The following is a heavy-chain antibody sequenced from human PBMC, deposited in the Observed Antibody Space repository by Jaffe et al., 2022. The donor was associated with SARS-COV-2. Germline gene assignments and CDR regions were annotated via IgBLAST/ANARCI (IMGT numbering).Heavy chain of an antibody. CDR1: GGSISSSSYY. CDR3: ARRLHRLPFDY. Sequence: QLQLQESGPGLVKPSETLSLTCTVSGGSISSSSYYWGWIRQPPGKGLEWIGSIYYSGSTYYNPSLKSRVTISVDTSKNQFSLKLSSVTAADTAVYYCARRLHRLPFDYWGQGTLVTVSS. CDR2: IYYSGST. V-gene: IGHV4-39*01. J-gene: IGHJ4*02. D-gene: IGHD4-17*01.